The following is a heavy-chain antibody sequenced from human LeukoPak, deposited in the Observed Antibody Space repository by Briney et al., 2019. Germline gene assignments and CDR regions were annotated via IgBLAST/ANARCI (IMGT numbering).Heavy chain of an antibody. J-gene: IGHJ3*01. D-gene: IGHD4-17*01. Sequence: SETLSLTCAVYGGSFSNYYWSWIRQPPGKGLEWIGDIYHTGSTTYNSSLKSRVTISVDTSKKQFSLRLSSVTAADTAVYYCARVGYATQRRVLSAVTIPTAGAFDVWGQGTLVAVSS. CDR3: ARVGYATQRRVLSAVTIPTAGAFDV. V-gene: IGHV4-34*01. CDR2: IYHTGST. CDR1: GGSFSNYY.